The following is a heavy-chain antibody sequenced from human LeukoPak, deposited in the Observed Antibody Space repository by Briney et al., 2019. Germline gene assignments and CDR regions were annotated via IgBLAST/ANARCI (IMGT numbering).Heavy chain of an antibody. V-gene: IGHV3-33*06. Sequence: GGSLRLSCAASGFTFSSYGMHWVRQAPGKGLEWVAVIWYDGSNKYYADSVKGRFTISRDNSKNTLYLQMNSLRAEDTAVYYCAKLGGSGSYYRGPVDYWGQGTLVTVSS. CDR2: IWYDGSNK. CDR1: GFTFSSYG. CDR3: AKLGGSGSYYRGPVDY. J-gene: IGHJ4*02. D-gene: IGHD3-10*01.